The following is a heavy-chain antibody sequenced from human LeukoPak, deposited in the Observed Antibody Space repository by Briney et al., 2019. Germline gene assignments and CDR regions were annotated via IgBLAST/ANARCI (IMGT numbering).Heavy chain of an antibody. CDR1: GDSVSTTGVA. Sequence: SQTLSLTCAISGDSVSTTGVAWNWIRQSPSRGLEWLGRTYYRSKWSNDYAVSVKSRITINPDTSKNQFALQLKSVTPDDTAVYYCARGRHSVFDIWGQGTVVAVSS. J-gene: IGHJ3*02. V-gene: IGHV6-1*01. CDR3: ARGRHSVFDI. CDR2: TYYRSKWSN.